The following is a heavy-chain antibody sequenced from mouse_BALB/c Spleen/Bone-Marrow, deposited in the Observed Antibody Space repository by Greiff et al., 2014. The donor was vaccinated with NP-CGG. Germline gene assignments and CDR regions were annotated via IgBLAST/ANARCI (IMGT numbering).Heavy chain of an antibody. J-gene: IGHJ1*01. V-gene: IGHV2-6-5*01. CDR2: IWGGGST. Sequence: QVQLQQSGPGLVAPSQSLSITCTVSGFSLNDYGVSWIRQPPGKGLEWLGVIWGGGSTYYNSALKSRLSISKDNSKSQVFLKMNSLQTDDTAMYYCANQYGNYDWYFDVWGAGTTVTVSS. D-gene: IGHD2-1*01. CDR3: ANQYGNYDWYFDV. CDR1: GFSLNDYG.